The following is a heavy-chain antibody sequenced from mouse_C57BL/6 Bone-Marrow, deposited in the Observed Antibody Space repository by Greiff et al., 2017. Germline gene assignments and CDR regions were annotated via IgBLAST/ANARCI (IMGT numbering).Heavy chain of an antibody. V-gene: IGHV1-50*01. CDR2: IDPSDSST. D-gene: IGHD2-3*01. CDR1: GYTFTSYW. J-gene: IGHJ2*01. CDR3: ARYYDGYYPLGY. Sequence: QVQLQQPGAELVKPGASVKLSCKASGYTFTSYWMQWVKQRPGQGLEWIGEIDPSDSSTNYNQTFKGKATLTVDTSSSTAYMQRSSLTAEDSAVYDCARYYDGYYPLGYWGQGTTRTVSA.